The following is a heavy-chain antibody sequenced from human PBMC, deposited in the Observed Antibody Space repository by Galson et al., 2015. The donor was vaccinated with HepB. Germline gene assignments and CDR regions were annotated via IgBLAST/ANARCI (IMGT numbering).Heavy chain of an antibody. Sequence: SLRLSCAASGMSFSSSGMHWVRQAPGKRLEWVAVISYDGHQKYYVDPVKGRFIISRDNSKNTVYLQMNSLKTEDTAVYYCANERGSSRSPGYWGQGTLVSVSS. D-gene: IGHD3-10*01. V-gene: IGHV3-30*18. CDR3: ANERGSSRSPGY. CDR2: ISYDGHQK. CDR1: GMSFSSSG. J-gene: IGHJ4*02.